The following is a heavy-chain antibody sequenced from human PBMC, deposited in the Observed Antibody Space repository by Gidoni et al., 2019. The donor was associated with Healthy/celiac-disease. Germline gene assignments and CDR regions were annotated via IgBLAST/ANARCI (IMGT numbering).Heavy chain of an antibody. D-gene: IGHD3-22*01. Sequence: QVQLVQSGAEVKKPGSSVKVSCMASGATFSSYATSWVRQSPRQVPEWKGRIIPVLGRANDAKKFQGRVTIAADKSTSTAYMELSSLRSEDTAVYYCAGGPDYYDSSGYWYYWYYDLWGRGTLVTVSS. CDR3: AGGPDYYDSSGYWYYWYYDL. J-gene: IGHJ2*01. V-gene: IGHV1-69*04. CDR1: GATFSSYA. CDR2: IIPVLGRA.